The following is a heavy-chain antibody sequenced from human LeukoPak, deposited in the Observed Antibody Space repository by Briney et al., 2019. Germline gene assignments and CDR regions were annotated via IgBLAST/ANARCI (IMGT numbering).Heavy chain of an antibody. D-gene: IGHD3-16*01. CDR2: IYDSGIT. CDR1: GGSISSSSYY. CDR3: AREGRGSHSGY. Sequence: PSETLSLTCTVSGGSISSSSYYWGWIRQPPGKGLKWIGSIYDSGITYYNPSLKSRVTMSVDTSKNRFSLKLTSVTAADTAVYYCAREGRGSHSGYWGQGTLVTVSS. V-gene: IGHV4-39*07. J-gene: IGHJ4*02.